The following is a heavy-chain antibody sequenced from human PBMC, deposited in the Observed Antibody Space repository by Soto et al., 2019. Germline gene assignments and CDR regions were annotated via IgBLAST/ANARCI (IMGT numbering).Heavy chain of an antibody. CDR3: ARDWDDYVWGSYRFSPYFDY. CDR2: ISAYNGNT. V-gene: IGHV1-18*04. CDR1: GYTFTSYG. Sequence: QVQLVQSGAEVKKPGASVKVSCKASGYTFTSYGISWVRQAPGQGLEWMGWISAYNGNTNYAQKLQGRVTMTTDTSTSTAYMELRSLRSDDKAVYYCARDWDDYVWGSYRFSPYFDYWGQGTLVTVSS. D-gene: IGHD3-16*02. J-gene: IGHJ4*02.